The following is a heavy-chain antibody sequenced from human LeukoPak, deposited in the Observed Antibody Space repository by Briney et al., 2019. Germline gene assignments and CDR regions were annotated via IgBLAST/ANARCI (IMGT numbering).Heavy chain of an antibody. J-gene: IGHJ4*02. V-gene: IGHV3-21*04. CDR3: ARGIMITFRGYFDY. Sequence: PGGSLRLSCAASGFTFSSYSMNWVRQAPGKGLEWVSSISSSSSYIYSADSVKGRFTISRDNAKNSLYLQMNSLRAEDTALYYCARGIMITFRGYFDYWGQGTLVTVSS. CDR1: GFTFSSYS. CDR2: ISSSSSYI. D-gene: IGHD3-16*01.